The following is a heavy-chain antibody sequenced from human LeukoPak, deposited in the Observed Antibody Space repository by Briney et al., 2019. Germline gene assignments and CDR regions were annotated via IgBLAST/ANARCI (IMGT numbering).Heavy chain of an antibody. J-gene: IGHJ4*02. Sequence: GASLQISCKGSGYIFTSYWISWVRPVPGKGLEWMGRIDPSDSYTNYSPSFQGHVTISADKSISTAYLQWSSLKASDTAMYYCARQYCSSTTCYLLFDYWGQGTLVTVSS. V-gene: IGHV5-10-1*01. CDR3: ARQYCSSTTCYLLFDY. CDR2: IDPSDSYT. D-gene: IGHD2-2*01. CDR1: GYIFTSYW.